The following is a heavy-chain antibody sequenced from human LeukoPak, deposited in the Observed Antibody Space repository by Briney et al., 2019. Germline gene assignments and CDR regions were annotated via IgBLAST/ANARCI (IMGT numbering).Heavy chain of an antibody. Sequence: ASVKVSCKASGYTFTSYGISWVRQAPGQGLEWMGWINAYNGNTNYAQKLQGRVTMTTDTSTSTAYMELRSLRSDDTAVYYCARGTGTVFDYYGMDVWGQGTTVTVSS. CDR3: ARGTGTVFDYYGMDV. D-gene: IGHD1-1*01. CDR2: INAYNGNT. CDR1: GYTFTSYG. V-gene: IGHV1-18*01. J-gene: IGHJ6*02.